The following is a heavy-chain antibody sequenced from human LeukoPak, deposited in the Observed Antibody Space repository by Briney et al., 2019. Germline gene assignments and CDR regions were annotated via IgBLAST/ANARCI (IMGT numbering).Heavy chain of an antibody. Sequence: PSETLSLTCAVYGGSFRGYYWSWIRQRPGKGLEWIGEINHSGSTNYNPSLKSRVTISVDTSKNQFSLKLSSVTAADTAVYYCARVNGRLLWFGELSFDYWGLGTLVTVSS. D-gene: IGHD3-10*01. CDR2: INHSGST. J-gene: IGHJ4*02. CDR1: GGSFRGYY. V-gene: IGHV4-34*01. CDR3: ARVNGRLLWFGELSFDY.